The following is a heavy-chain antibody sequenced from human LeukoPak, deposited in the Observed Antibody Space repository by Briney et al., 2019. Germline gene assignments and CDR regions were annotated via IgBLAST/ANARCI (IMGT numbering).Heavy chain of an antibody. D-gene: IGHD6-13*01. CDR2: ISYDGSNK. J-gene: IGHJ4*02. CDR3: ARDYSSSWFTEPDY. CDR1: GFTFSSYA. Sequence: GRSLRLPCAASGFTFSSYAMHWVRQAPGKGLEWVAVISYDGSNKYYADSVKGRFTISRDNSKNTLYLQMNSLRAEDTAVYYCARDYSSSWFTEPDYWGQGTLVTVSS. V-gene: IGHV3-30-3*01.